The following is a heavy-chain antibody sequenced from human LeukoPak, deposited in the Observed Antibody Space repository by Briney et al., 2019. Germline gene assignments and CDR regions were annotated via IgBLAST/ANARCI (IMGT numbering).Heavy chain of an antibody. CDR3: ARDDPNKYYFDY. J-gene: IGHJ4*02. CDR1: GGSFSGYY. CDR2: INHSGST. Sequence: SETLSLTCAVYGGSFSGYYWSWIRQPPGKGLEWIGEINHSGSTNYNPSLKSRVTISVDTSKNQFSLRLSSVTAADTAVYYCARDDPNKYYFDYWGQGTLVTVSS. D-gene: IGHD2/OR15-2a*01. V-gene: IGHV4-34*01.